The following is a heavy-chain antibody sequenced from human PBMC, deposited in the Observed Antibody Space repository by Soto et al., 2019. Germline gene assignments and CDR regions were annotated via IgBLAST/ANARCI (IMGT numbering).Heavy chain of an antibody. V-gene: IGHV3-11*01. CDR2: ISSSGSTI. J-gene: IGHJ4*02. CDR3: ARFRITIFGVVIPEKFFDY. Sequence: GGSLRLSCAASGFTFSDYYMSWIRQAPGKGLEWVSYISSSGSTIYYADSVKGRFTISRDNAKNSLYLQMNSLRAEDTAVYYCARFRITIFGVVIPEKFFDYWGQGTLVTVSS. CDR1: GFTFSDYY. D-gene: IGHD3-3*01.